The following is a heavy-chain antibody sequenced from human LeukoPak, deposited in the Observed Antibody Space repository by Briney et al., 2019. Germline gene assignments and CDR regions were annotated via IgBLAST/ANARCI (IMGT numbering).Heavy chain of an antibody. CDR1: GGPISSYY. D-gene: IGHD6-19*01. CDR2: IYYSGST. V-gene: IGHV4-59*01. J-gene: IGHJ4*02. Sequence: SETLSLTCTVSGGPISSYYWSWIRQPPGKGLEWIGYIYYSGSTNYNPSLKSRVTISVDTSKSQFSLKLSSVTAADTAVYYCARGGQWLDGFDYWGQGTLVTVSS. CDR3: ARGGQWLDGFDY.